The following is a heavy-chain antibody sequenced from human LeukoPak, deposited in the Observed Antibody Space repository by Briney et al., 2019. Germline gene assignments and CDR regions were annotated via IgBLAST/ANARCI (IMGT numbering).Heavy chain of an antibody. D-gene: IGHD3-22*01. Sequence: ASVKVSCKASGYTFTSYYMHWVRQAPGQGLEWMGIINPSGGSTSYAQKFQGRVTMTRDMSTSTVYMELSSLRSEDTAVYYCARVGTYYYDSSGYYPLGYWGQGTLITVSS. V-gene: IGHV1-46*01. J-gene: IGHJ4*02. CDR3: ARVGTYYYDSSGYYPLGY. CDR2: INPSGGST. CDR1: GYTFTSYY.